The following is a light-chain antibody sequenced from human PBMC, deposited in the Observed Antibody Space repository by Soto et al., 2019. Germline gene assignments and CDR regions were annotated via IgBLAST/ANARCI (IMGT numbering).Light chain of an antibody. V-gene: IGKV3-11*01. CDR3: QQRSNWPT. CDR1: QSVSSY. J-gene: IGKJ2*01. Sequence: EIVLTQSPATLSLSPGERATLSCRASQSVSSYLAWYQQKPGQAPRLLIYDASNRATGIPARFSGSGSGTDFTLTISSLEPEDFAVYHCQQRSNWPTFGQGTKLEI. CDR2: DAS.